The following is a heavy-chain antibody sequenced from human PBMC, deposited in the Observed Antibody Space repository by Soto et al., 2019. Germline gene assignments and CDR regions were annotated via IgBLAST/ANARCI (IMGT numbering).Heavy chain of an antibody. V-gene: IGHV3-72*01. CDR1: GFTLSDHY. CDR3: ARNNRVDAFDI. CDR2: TRNKANSYST. Sequence: EVQLVESGGGLVQPGGSLRLSCAASGFTLSDHYMDWVRQAPGKGLEWVGRTRNKANSYSTEYAASVKGRFTISRDDSESSLYLQMTSLQTEDTAVYYCARNNRVDAFDIWGQGTMVTVSS. D-gene: IGHD3-10*01. J-gene: IGHJ3*02.